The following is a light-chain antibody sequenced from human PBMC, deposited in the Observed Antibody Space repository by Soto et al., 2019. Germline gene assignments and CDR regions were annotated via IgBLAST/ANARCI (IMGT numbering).Light chain of an antibody. CDR2: EVT. CDR1: TSDVGSYSL. J-gene: IGLJ1*01. Sequence: QSVLTQPASVSGSPGQSITISCTGATSDVGSYSLVSWYQQHPGKVPKLLIYEVTKRPSGVSNRFSGSKSGNTASLTISGLQAEDEDDYYCCSFAGSGSPYVFGTGTKLTVL. CDR3: CSFAGSGSPYV. V-gene: IGLV2-23*02.